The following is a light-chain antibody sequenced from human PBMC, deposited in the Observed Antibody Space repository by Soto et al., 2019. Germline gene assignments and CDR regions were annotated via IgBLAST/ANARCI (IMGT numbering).Light chain of an antibody. V-gene: IGLV1-47*01. Sequence: QSALTQPPSVSGTPGQRVSISCSGDSSTFANNYVHWYQQVPGAAPQLLIYRSDQRPSGVPERFSGSKSGTSASLTISGLRPEDEAQYYCAAYTGNWNGPVFGGGTKVTVL. CDR3: AAYTGNWNGPV. J-gene: IGLJ2*01. CDR2: RSD. CDR1: SSTFANNY.